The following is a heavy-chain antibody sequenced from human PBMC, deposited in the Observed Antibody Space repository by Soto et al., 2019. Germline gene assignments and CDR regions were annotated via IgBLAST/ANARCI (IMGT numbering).Heavy chain of an antibody. CDR1: GASISSSY. Sequence: SETLSLTCTVLGASISSSYSTWFPKPPGKGLEWSGYIFYSGSTNYNPSRTIPITTSLHTTTTQSPRRLSSATTAHTAVDYFGRGPPLSGVYWFDPWGQGTLVTVS. CDR3: GRGPPLSGVYWFDP. V-gene: IGHV4-59*01. J-gene: IGHJ5*02. CDR2: IFYSGST. D-gene: IGHD2-15*01.